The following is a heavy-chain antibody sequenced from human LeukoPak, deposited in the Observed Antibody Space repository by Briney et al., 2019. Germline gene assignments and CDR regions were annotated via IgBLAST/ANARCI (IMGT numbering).Heavy chain of an antibody. Sequence: SETLSLTCTVSGASISSYYWSWIRQPPGKGLEWIGEINHSGSTNYNPSLKSRVTISVDTSKNQFSLKLSSVTAADTAVYYCARAELLWFGEPIPNWFDPWGQGTLVTVSS. CDR2: INHSGST. CDR3: ARAELLWFGEPIPNWFDP. D-gene: IGHD3-10*01. CDR1: GASISSYY. V-gene: IGHV4-34*01. J-gene: IGHJ5*02.